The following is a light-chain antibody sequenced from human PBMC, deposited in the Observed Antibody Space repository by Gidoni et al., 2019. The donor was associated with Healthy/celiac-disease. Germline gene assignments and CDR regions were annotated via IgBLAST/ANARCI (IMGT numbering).Light chain of an antibody. J-gene: IGKJ3*01. Sequence: EIVMTQSPATLSVSPGERATLSCRASQIVRSNLAGYHQKPGQAPRLLIYGASTRATGIPARFSGSGSGTEFTLTISSLQSEDFAVYYCQQYNNWPFTFGPGTKVDIK. V-gene: IGKV3-15*01. CDR3: QQYNNWPFT. CDR1: QIVRSN. CDR2: GAS.